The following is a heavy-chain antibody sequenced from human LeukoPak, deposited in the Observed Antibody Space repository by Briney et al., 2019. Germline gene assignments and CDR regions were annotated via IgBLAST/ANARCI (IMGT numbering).Heavy chain of an antibody. V-gene: IGHV1-2*02. Sequence: GASVKVSCKASGYTFTGYYIHWVRQAPGQGLEWMGWINPNSGGTNYAQKFQGRVTMTRDTSISTAYMELGRLRSDDTAVYYCARERKPLQTGTAFDIWGQGTMVTVSS. CDR1: GYTFTGYY. CDR3: ARERKPLQTGTAFDI. CDR2: INPNSGGT. D-gene: IGHD1-1*01. J-gene: IGHJ3*02.